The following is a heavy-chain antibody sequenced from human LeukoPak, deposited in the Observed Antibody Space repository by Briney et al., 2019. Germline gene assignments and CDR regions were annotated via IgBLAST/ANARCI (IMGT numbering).Heavy chain of an antibody. J-gene: IGHJ2*01. CDR3: ARRVLGFGEEYFDL. Sequence: GESLKISCKGSGYGFSVYWIGWVRQMPGKGLGWMGIIYPGDSQTRYSPSFQGRVTFSADKSISTAYLQWSSLKASDTAMYYCARRVLGFGEEYFDLWGRGTLVTVSS. CDR1: GYGFSVYW. D-gene: IGHD3-10*01. V-gene: IGHV5-51*01. CDR2: IYPGDSQT.